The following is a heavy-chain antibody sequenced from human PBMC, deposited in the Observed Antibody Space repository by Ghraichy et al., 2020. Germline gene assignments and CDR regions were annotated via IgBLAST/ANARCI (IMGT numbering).Heavy chain of an antibody. V-gene: IGHV4-4*09. D-gene: IGHD3-3*01. CDR3: ARHGDYDFWSGYYRGNWFDP. J-gene: IGHJ5*02. CDR1: GGSISSYY. CDR2: IYTSGST. Sequence: SETLSLTCTVSGGSISSYYWSWIRQPPGKGLEWIGYIYTSGSTNYNPSLKSRVTISVDTSKNQFSLKLSSVTAADTAVYYCARHGDYDFWSGYYRGNWFDPWGQGTLVTVSS.